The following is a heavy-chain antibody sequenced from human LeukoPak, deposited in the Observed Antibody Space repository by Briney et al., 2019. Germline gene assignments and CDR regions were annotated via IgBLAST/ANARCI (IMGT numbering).Heavy chain of an antibody. D-gene: IGHD3-10*01. Sequence: GGSLRLSCAASGFTFSSYAMSWVRQAPGKGLEWVSGISGSGGSTYYADSVKGRFTISRDNSKNTLYLQMNSLRAEDTAVYYCARHITMVRGVIKRPDWFFGLWGRGTLVTVSS. CDR1: GFTFSSYA. CDR2: ISGSGGST. CDR3: ARHITMVRGVIKRPDWFFGL. J-gene: IGHJ2*01. V-gene: IGHV3-23*01.